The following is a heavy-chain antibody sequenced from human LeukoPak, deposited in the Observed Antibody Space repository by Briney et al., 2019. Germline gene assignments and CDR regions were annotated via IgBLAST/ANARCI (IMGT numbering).Heavy chain of an antibody. CDR3: ARDSDTTGYYYYMDV. D-gene: IGHD1-1*01. J-gene: IGHJ6*03. CDR1: GFTFSDYY. V-gene: IGHV3-11*04. Sequence: GGSLRLSCAASGFTFSDYYMSWIRQAPGKGLEWVSYISSSGTGIYDADSVKGRFSISRDNAKNSLYLQMNSLRPEDTAVYYCARDSDTTGYYYYMDVWGKGTTVIVSS. CDR2: ISSSGTGI.